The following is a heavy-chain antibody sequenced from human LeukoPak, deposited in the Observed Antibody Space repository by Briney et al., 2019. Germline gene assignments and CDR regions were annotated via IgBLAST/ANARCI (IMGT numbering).Heavy chain of an antibody. D-gene: IGHD3-10*01. CDR2: ISAYNGNT. V-gene: IGHV1-18*01. J-gene: IGHJ3*02. Sequence: ASVKVSCKASGYTFTSYGISWVRQAPGQGLEWMGWISAYNGNTNYAQKLQGRVTMTTDTSTSTAYMELRSLRSDDTAAYYCSAMGQGLDAFDIWGQGTMVTVSS. CDR3: SAMGQGLDAFDI. CDR1: GYTFTSYG.